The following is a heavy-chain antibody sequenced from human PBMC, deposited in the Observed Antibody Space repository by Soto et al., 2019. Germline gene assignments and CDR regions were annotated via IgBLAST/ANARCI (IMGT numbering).Heavy chain of an antibody. V-gene: IGHV4-34*01. Sequence: QVQLQQWGAGLLKPSETLSLTCAVSSGPFSGYYWSWIRQSPGKGLEWIGEISHSGSTNYNPSLKSRVTISVDTSKHQFSLKLSSVPAADTAVYYCAISYITNEAFDIWGQGTLVTFSS. D-gene: IGHD1-1*01. CDR3: AISYITNEAFDI. CDR1: SGPFSGYY. J-gene: IGHJ3*02. CDR2: ISHSGST.